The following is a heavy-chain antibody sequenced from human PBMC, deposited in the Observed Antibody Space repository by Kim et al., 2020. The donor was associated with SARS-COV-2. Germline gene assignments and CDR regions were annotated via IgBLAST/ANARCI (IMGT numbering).Heavy chain of an antibody. CDR1: GYTFTSYA. D-gene: IGHD2-2*01. V-gene: IGHV1-3*01. Sequence: ASVKVSCKASGYTFTSYAMHWVRQAPGQRLEWMGWINAGNGNTKYSQKFQGRVTITRDTSASTTYMELSSLRSEDTAVYYCATYHRWGAFDIWGQGTMVTVSS. J-gene: IGHJ3*02. CDR2: INAGNGNT. CDR3: ATYHRWGAFDI.